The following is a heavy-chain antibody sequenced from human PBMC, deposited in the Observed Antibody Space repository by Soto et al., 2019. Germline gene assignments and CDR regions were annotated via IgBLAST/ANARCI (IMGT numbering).Heavy chain of an antibody. J-gene: IGHJ4*02. Sequence: SETLSLTCAVYGGSFSGYYWSWIRQPPGKGLEWIGEINHSGSTNYNPSLKSRVTISVDTSKNQFYLKLGSVTAADTAVYYCARGRYSYLLGLRELGYWGQGTLVTVSS. CDR3: ARGRYSYLLGLRELGY. D-gene: IGHD5-18*01. CDR2: INHSGST. V-gene: IGHV4-34*01. CDR1: GGSFSGYY.